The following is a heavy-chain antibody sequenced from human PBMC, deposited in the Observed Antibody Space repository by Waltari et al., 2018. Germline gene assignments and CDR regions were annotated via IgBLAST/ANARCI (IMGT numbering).Heavy chain of an antibody. CDR1: GYSISSGYY. CDR3: ARVVVITAYYYYYYMDV. D-gene: IGHD3-22*01. V-gene: IGHV4-38-2*02. Sequence: QVQLQESGPGLVKPSETLSLTCTVSGYSISSGYYWGWIRQPPGKGLEWIGSIYHSGSTYYNPSLKSRVTISVDTSKNQFSLKLSSVTAADTAVYYCARVVVITAYYYYYYMDVWGKGTTVTVSS. J-gene: IGHJ6*03. CDR2: IYHSGST.